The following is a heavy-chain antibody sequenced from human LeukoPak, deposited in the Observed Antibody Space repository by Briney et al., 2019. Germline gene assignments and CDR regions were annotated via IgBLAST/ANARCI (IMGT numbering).Heavy chain of an antibody. Sequence: PSETLSLTCTVSGGSISSGDYYWSWIRQPPGKGLEWIGYIYYSGSTYYNPSLKSRVTISVDTSKNQFSLKLSSVTAADTAVYYCARDTADTAMANRFDPWGQGTLVTVSS. D-gene: IGHD5-18*01. CDR1: GGSISSGDYY. CDR2: IYYSGST. J-gene: IGHJ5*02. CDR3: ARDTADTAMANRFDP. V-gene: IGHV4-30-4*01.